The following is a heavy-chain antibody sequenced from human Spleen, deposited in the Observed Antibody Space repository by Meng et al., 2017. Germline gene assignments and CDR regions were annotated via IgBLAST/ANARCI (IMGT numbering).Heavy chain of an antibody. D-gene: IGHD5-24*01. Sequence: ASVKVSCKPSGYNFPDYYIHWVRRAPGQGLEWMGRINPKSGDTHYAQRFQGRVTMTGDTSISTAYMELSGLRSDDTAMYYCASSHGGDGYTVSDWGQGTLVTVSS. J-gene: IGHJ4*02. V-gene: IGHV1-2*06. CDR2: INPKSGDT. CDR1: GYNFPDYY. CDR3: ASSHGGDGYTVSD.